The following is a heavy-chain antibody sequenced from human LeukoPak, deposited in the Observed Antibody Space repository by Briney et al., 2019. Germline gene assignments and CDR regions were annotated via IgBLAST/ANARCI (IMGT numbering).Heavy chain of an antibody. CDR1: GGSISSGGYY. CDR2: IYYSGST. Sequence: SETLSLTCTVSGGSISSGGYYWSWIRQHPGKGLEWIGYIYYSGSTYYNPSLKSRVTISVDTSKNQFSLKLSSVTAADTAVYYWARAEPARPPFDYGGQETLVTVS. D-gene: IGHD6-6*01. J-gene: IGHJ4*02. CDR3: ARAEPARPPFDY. V-gene: IGHV4-31*03.